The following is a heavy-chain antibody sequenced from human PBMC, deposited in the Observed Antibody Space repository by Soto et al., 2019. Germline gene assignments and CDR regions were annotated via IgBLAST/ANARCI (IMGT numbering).Heavy chain of an antibody. CDR1: GFTFTSYA. Sequence: PGGSLRLSCAASGFTFTSYAVSWVRQAPGMGLEWVSAISGPGGSTYYADYVKSRFNSSRHNAKNPLYLQMNSLRAEDTDMYYCAKDRKDQPLTEYWGQGTLVTVPS. J-gene: IGHJ4*02. D-gene: IGHD2-2*01. CDR2: ISGPGGST. CDR3: AKDRKDQPLTEY. V-gene: IGHV3-23*01.